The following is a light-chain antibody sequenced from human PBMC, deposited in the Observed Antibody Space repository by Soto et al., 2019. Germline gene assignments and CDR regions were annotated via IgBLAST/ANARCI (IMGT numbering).Light chain of an antibody. J-gene: IGKJ1*01. V-gene: IGKV3-15*01. CDR1: QSVCSN. Sequence: EIVMTQSPATLSVSPGERATLSCRASQSVCSNVAWYLQKPGQAPRLLIYGASTRATGIPARFSGSGSGTEFTLTISSLQSEDFAVYFCQQYNNWPPWTFGQGTKVDIK. CDR3: QQYNNWPPWT. CDR2: GAS.